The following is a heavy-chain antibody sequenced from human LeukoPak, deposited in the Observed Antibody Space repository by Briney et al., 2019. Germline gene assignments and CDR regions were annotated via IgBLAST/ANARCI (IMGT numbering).Heavy chain of an antibody. CDR2: MNPNSGNT. D-gene: IGHD6-13*01. CDR3: ARGRGILGYYMDV. J-gene: IGHJ6*03. Sequence: ASVKVSCKASGYTFTGYYMHWVRQAPGQGLEWMGWMNPNSGNTGYAQKFQGRVTITRNTSISTAYMELSSLRSEDTAVYYCARGRGILGYYMDVWGKGTTVTVSS. V-gene: IGHV1-8*03. CDR1: GYTFTGYY.